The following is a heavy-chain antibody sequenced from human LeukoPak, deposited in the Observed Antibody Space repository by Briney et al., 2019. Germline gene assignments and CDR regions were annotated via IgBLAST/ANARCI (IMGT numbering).Heavy chain of an antibody. CDR3: AGRGTPRTMLRGVKNGWFDP. CDR1: GGSSTNYF. J-gene: IGHJ5*02. V-gene: IGHV4-34*01. CDR2: INRSAST. Sequence: PSETLSLTCVLYGGSSTNYFWSWIRQPPGKGLEWIGEINRSASTNYNPSLKSRVTISIDTSKNPFYLKLSSVTAADTALYYCAGRGTPRTMLRGVKNGWFDPWGQGTLVTVSS. D-gene: IGHD3-10*01.